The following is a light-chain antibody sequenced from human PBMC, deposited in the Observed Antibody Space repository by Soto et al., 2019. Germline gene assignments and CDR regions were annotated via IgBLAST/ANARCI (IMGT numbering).Light chain of an antibody. CDR3: QQYGSSPPTWT. J-gene: IGKJ1*01. V-gene: IGKV3-20*01. CDR2: GAS. CDR1: QSVSSSY. Sequence: EILLTQSPGTLPLSPGERATLSCRASQSVSSSYLAWYQQKPGQAPRLLIYGASSRATGIPDRFSGSGSGTDFTLTISRLEPEDFAVYYCQQYGSSPPTWTFGQGTKVDIK.